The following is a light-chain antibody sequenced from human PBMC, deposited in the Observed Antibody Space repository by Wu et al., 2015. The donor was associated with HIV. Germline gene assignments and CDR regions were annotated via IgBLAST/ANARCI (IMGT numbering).Light chain of an antibody. CDR3: QQYGSSSIT. J-gene: IGKJ5*01. CDR1: QSVSSY. V-gene: IGKV3-20*01. CDR2: AAS. Sequence: EIVLTQSPATLSLSPGERATLSCRASQSVSSYLAWYQQKPGQAPRLLIYAASNRAPGIPDRFSGSGSGTDFTLTISRLEPEDFALYYCQQYGSSSITFGQETRLEIK.